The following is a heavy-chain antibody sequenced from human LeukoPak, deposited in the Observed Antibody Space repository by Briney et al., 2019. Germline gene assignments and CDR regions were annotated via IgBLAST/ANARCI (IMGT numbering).Heavy chain of an antibody. Sequence: GGSLRLSCAASGFTVSSNYMGGVRQAPGKGLEGGSGIYSGGSTYYADSVKGRFTISRDNSKNTLYLQMNSLRAEDTAVYYCARSPPFRQQLVTPTYYFDYWGQGTLVTVSS. V-gene: IGHV3-66*01. J-gene: IGHJ4*02. CDR1: GFTVSSNY. CDR3: ARSPPFRQQLVTPTYYFDY. D-gene: IGHD6-13*01. CDR2: IYSGGST.